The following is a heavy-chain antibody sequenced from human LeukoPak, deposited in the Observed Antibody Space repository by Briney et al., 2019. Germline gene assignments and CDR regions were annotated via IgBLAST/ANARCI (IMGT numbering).Heavy chain of an antibody. CDR2: INHSGST. CDR3: AGSSPLRYYYYYGMDV. Sequence: SETLSLTCAVYGGSFSGYYWSWIRQPPGKGLEWIGEINHSGSTNYNPSLKSRVTISVDTSKNQFSRKLSSVTAADTAVYYCAGSSPLRYYYYYGMDVWGKGTTVTVSS. V-gene: IGHV4-34*01. D-gene: IGHD6-13*01. CDR1: GGSFSGYY. J-gene: IGHJ6*04.